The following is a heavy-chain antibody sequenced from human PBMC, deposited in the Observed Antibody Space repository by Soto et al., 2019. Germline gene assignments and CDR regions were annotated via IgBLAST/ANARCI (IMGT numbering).Heavy chain of an antibody. CDR1: GFTFSNAW. CDR2: IKSKTDGGTT. V-gene: IGHV3-15*07. Sequence: GGSLRLSCAASGFTFSNAWMNWVRQAPGKGLEWVGRIKSKTDGGTTDYAAPVKGRFTISRDDSKNTLYLQMNSLKTEDTAVYYCTTGFFWGLGLIAQQIGMVFDIWGKGKRVT. D-gene: IGHD3-16*01. J-gene: IGHJ3*02. CDR3: TTGFFWGLGLIAQQIGMVFDI.